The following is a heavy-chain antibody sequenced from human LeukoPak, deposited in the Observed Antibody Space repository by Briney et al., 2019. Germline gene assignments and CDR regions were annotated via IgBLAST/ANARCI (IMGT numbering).Heavy chain of an antibody. V-gene: IGHV3-23*01. J-gene: IGHJ4*02. D-gene: IGHD2-2*01. Sequence: GGSLRLSCAASGFTFSSYAMSWVRQAPGKGLEWVSAISGSGGSTYYADSVKGRFTISRDNSKNTLYLQMNSLRAEDTAVYYRAKYPQVPTLYYFDYWGQGTLVTVSS. CDR1: GFTFSSYA. CDR3: AKYPQVPTLYYFDY. CDR2: ISGSGGST.